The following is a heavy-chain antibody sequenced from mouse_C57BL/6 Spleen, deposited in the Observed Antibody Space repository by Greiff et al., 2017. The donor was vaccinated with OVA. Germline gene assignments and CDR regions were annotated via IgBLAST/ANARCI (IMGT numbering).Heavy chain of an antibody. V-gene: IGHV1-76*01. Sequence: VQLQQSGAELVRPGASVKLSCKASGYTFTDYYINWVKQRPGQGLAWIARIYPGSGNTYYNEKFKGKATLTAEKSSSTAYMQLSSLTSEDSAVYFCAREGIYYDYDGDPYYAMDYWGQGTSVTVSS. J-gene: IGHJ4*01. CDR3: AREGIYYDYDGDPYYAMDY. D-gene: IGHD2-4*01. CDR1: GYTFTDYY. CDR2: IYPGSGNT.